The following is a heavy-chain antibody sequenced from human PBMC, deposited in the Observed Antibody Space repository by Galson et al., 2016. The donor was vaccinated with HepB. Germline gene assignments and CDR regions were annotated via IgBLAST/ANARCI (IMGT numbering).Heavy chain of an antibody. Sequence: SLRLSCAASGFTFSDYGMHWVRQAAGKGLEWVAVISHDATSQKYADSVKGRFTISRDNSENTLYLQMNSLRREDTAVYYCVRPPRHYDFWSGYYPYGMDVWGQGTTVTVSS. D-gene: IGHD3-3*01. CDR1: GFTFSDYG. J-gene: IGHJ6*02. CDR2: ISHDATSQ. V-gene: IGHV3-30*03. CDR3: VRPPRHYDFWSGYYPYGMDV.